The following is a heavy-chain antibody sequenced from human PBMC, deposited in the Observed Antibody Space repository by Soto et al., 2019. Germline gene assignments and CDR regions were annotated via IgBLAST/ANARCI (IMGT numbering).Heavy chain of an antibody. J-gene: IGHJ6*03. CDR3: AREVHDFWSGYSKRDHYYYYMDV. CDR2: INWNGGST. Sequence: GGSLRLSCAASGFTFDDYGMSWVRQAPGKGLEWVSGINWNGGSTGYADSVKGRFTISRDNAKNSLYLQMNSLRAEDTALYHCAREVHDFWSGYSKRDHYYYYMDVWGKGTTVTVSS. D-gene: IGHD3-3*01. CDR1: GFTFDDYG. V-gene: IGHV3-20*01.